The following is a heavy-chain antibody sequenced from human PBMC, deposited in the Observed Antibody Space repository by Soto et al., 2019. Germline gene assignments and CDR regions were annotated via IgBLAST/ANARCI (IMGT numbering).Heavy chain of an antibody. CDR3: AKSDDYVDERDYYYGMDV. CDR2: ISYDGSNK. D-gene: IGHD3-16*01. V-gene: IGHV3-30*18. J-gene: IGHJ6*02. Sequence: PGGSLRLSCAASGFTFSSYGMHWVRQAPGKGLEWVAVISYDGSNKYYADSVKGRFTISRDNSKNTLYLQMNSLRAEDTAVYYSAKSDDYVDERDYYYGMDVWGQGTTVTVS. CDR1: GFTFSSYG.